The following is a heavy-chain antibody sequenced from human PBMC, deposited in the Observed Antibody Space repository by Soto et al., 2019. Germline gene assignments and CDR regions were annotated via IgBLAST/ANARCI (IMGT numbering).Heavy chain of an antibody. CDR3: VRSLPGTYGAFDL. D-gene: IGHD1-7*01. CDR1: EFTFRSYW. Sequence: PGGSLRLSCAASEFTFRSYWMHWVRQSPGKGLVWVSRISGDGSSTNYADSVKGRFTISRDNAKNTVYLQIDSLRAEDTAVYYCVRSLPGTYGAFDLWGQGXMVTVSS. V-gene: IGHV3-74*01. CDR2: ISGDGSST. J-gene: IGHJ3*01.